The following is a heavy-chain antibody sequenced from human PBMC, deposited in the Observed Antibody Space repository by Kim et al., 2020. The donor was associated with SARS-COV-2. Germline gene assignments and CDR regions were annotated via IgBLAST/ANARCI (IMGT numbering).Heavy chain of an antibody. V-gene: IGHV4-39*07. J-gene: IGHJ4*02. CDR2: IYYSGTT. CDR1: GDSIGTSSYY. Sequence: SETLSLTCTVSGDSIGTSSYYWGWIRQPPGKGLEWIGSIYYSGTTYYNPSLKSRVTISVDTSKNQFSLRLSSVTAADTAVYYCARGGTRAMVYYWGQGTL. D-gene: IGHD5-18*01. CDR3: ARGGTRAMVYY.